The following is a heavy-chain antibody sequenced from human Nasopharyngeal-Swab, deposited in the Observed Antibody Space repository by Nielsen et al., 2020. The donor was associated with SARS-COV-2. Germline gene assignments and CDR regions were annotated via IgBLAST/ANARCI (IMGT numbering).Heavy chain of an antibody. J-gene: IGHJ4*02. CDR1: GFIFSNYA. CDR2: IDSSSRSI. Sequence: GESLKISCAASGFIFSNYAMSWVRQAPGKGLEWVSSIDSSSRSIFYADSVKGRFTISRDNAKDSLYLQMNSLRAEDTAVYYCARDLNWGYGYWGQGALVTVSS. CDR3: ARDLNWGYGY. V-gene: IGHV3-21*01. D-gene: IGHD7-27*01.